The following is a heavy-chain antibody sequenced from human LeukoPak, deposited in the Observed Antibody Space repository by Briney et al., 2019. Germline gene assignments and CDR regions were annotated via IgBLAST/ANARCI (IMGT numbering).Heavy chain of an antibody. CDR2: IYHSGST. Sequence: SETLSLTCAVSGGSISSGGYSWSWIRQPPGKGLEWIGYIYHSGSTYYNPSLKSRVTISVDRSKNQFSLKLSSVTAADTAVYYCASGGYYFDYWGQGTLVTVS. CDR3: ASGGYYFDY. CDR1: GGSISSGGYS. V-gene: IGHV4-30-2*01. D-gene: IGHD3-16*01. J-gene: IGHJ4*02.